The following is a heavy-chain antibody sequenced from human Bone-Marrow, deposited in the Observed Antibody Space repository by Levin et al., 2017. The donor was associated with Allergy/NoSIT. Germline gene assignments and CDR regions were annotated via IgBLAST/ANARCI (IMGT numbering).Heavy chain of an antibody. Sequence: SETLSLTCAVSGDSVTSSNWWNWVRQAPGKGLEWIGEIYHSGSANYNPALESRVTISLDTSKNLFSLNLTSVTAADTAVYYCARARHASGWFLDYWGQGNLVTVSS. CDR1: GDSVTSSNW. CDR2: IYHSGSA. D-gene: IGHD6-19*01. V-gene: IGHV4-4*02. CDR3: ARARHASGWFLDY. J-gene: IGHJ4*02.